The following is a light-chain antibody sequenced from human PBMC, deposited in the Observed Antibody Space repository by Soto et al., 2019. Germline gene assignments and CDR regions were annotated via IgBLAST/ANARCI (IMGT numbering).Light chain of an antibody. CDR2: DVS. CDR3: SSYASSSPFV. V-gene: IGLV2-14*01. Sequence: QSVLTQPASVSGSPGQSITISCTGTGSDVGGYKYVSWYQQLPGKAPKLMIYDVSYRPSGVSDRFSGSKSGNTASLIISGLQAADEADYYCSSYASSSPFVFGTGTKVTVL. J-gene: IGLJ1*01. CDR1: GSDVGGYKY.